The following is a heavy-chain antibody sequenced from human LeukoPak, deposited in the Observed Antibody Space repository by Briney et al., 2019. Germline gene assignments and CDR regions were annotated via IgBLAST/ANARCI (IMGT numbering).Heavy chain of an antibody. CDR1: GYTFTGYY. CDR2: IIPIFGTA. Sequence: SVKVSCKASGYTFTGYYMQWVRQAPGQGLEWMGGIIPIFGTANYAQKFQGRVTITADRSTSTAYMDLSSLRSEDTAVFYCARASDSSGFYGMDVWGQGTTVIVSS. D-gene: IGHD6-19*01. CDR3: ARASDSSGFYGMDV. J-gene: IGHJ6*02. V-gene: IGHV1-69*06.